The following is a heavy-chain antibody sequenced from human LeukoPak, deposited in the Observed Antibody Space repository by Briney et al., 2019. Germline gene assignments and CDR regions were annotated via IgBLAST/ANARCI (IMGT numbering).Heavy chain of an antibody. CDR2: IKQDGSEK. J-gene: IGHJ6*03. V-gene: IGHV3-7*01. Sequence: GGSLRLSCAASGFTFSSYWMSWVRQAPGKGLEWVANIKQDGSEKYYVDSVKGRFTISRDNAKNSLYVQMNSLRAKDTAVYYCARDEEWDFWSGYYYYYYVDVWGRGTTVTVSS. CDR1: GFTFSSYW. CDR3: ARDEEWDFWSGYYYYYYVDV. D-gene: IGHD3-3*01.